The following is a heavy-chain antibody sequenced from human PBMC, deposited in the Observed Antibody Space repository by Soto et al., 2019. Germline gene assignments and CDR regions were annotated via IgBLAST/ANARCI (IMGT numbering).Heavy chain of an antibody. D-gene: IGHD3-16*02. CDR1: GVSVGSDAYY. CDR3: ARYRFTAAWSKFDY. CDR2: VSHRGNT. V-gene: IGHV4-31*11. Sequence: QVQLQQSGPGLVKPSQTLSLTCAVSGVSVGSDAYYWSWIRQHPGKGLEWVGFVSHRGNTYYNPSLQSRLTLSVDMSRNQFFLHLTSVTAADTAVYFCARYRFTAAWSKFDYWGQGTLVTVSS. J-gene: IGHJ4*02.